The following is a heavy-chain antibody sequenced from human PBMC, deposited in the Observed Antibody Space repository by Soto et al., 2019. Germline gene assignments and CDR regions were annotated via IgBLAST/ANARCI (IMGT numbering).Heavy chain of an antibody. D-gene: IGHD4-17*01. Sequence: QITLKESGPPLVRPAQTLTLTCAFSGFSLTTTSMGVAWIRQPPGKALVWLALIYWDYDQRYSPSLNDRLTFSKDTSRRRVVLTISNMNPDDTGTYFCAHAGDYDLLSFDHWGPGTLVTVSS. CDR2: IYWDYDQ. CDR1: GFSLTTTSMG. V-gene: IGHV2-5*02. CDR3: AHAGDYDLLSFDH. J-gene: IGHJ4*02.